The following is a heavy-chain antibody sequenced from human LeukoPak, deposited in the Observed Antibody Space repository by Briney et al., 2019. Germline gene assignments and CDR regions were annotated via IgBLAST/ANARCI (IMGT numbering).Heavy chain of an antibody. J-gene: IGHJ4*02. Sequence: PSETLSLTCTVSGGSISSYYWSWIRQPPGKGLEWIGEINHTGNINYNPSLKSRVTISVDTSKNQFSLKLSSVTAADTAVYYCAFSSGWYHGSFDYWGQGTLVTVSS. CDR3: AFSSGWYHGSFDY. V-gene: IGHV4-34*01. CDR2: INHTGNI. D-gene: IGHD6-13*01. CDR1: GGSISSYY.